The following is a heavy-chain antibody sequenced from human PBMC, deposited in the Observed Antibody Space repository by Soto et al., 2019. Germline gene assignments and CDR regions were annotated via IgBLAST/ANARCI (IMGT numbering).Heavy chain of an antibody. J-gene: IGHJ5*02. CDR1: GGTFSSYA. CDR2: IIPIFGTA. D-gene: IGHD6-13*01. V-gene: IGHV1-69*12. CDR3: AGIAAAAWFDP. Sequence: QVQLVQSGAEVKKPGSSVTVSCMAFGGTFSSYAISWVRQAPGQGLEWMGGIIPIFGTANYAKKFQVRVTITADESKRTSYMELSSLRSEDTAVYYCAGIAAAAWFDPWGQGTLVTVSS.